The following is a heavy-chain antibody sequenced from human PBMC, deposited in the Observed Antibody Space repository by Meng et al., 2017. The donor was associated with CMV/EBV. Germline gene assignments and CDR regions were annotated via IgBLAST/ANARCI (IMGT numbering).Heavy chain of an antibody. Sequence: GESLKISCVVSGLTVSSTYMSWVRQAPGKGLEWVSVIYSGGTSYNADSVKGRFTISRDNSKNTVFLQMNSLRAEDTAVYYCATGLGEDGDYTGDFWGQGTLVTVSS. CDR3: ATGLGEDGDYTGDF. D-gene: IGHD4-17*01. CDR1: GLTVSSTY. CDR2: IYSGGTS. J-gene: IGHJ4*02. V-gene: IGHV3-53*01.